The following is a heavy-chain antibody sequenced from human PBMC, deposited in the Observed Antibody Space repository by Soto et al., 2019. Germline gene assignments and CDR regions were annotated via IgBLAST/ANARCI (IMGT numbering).Heavy chain of an antibody. Sequence: PSETLSLTCAVYGGSFSGYYWSWIRQPPGKGLEWIGEINHSGSTNYNPSLKSRVTISVDTSKNQFSLKLSSVTAADTAVYYCARGLRWLRSDFDYWGQGTLVTVSS. CDR2: INHSGST. D-gene: IGHD5-12*01. CDR3: ARGLRWLRSDFDY. V-gene: IGHV4-34*01. J-gene: IGHJ4*02. CDR1: GGSFSGYY.